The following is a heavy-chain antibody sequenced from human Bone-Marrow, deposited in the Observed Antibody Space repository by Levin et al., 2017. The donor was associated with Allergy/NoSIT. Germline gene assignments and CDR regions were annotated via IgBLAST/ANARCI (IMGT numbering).Heavy chain of an antibody. CDR2: IYYNDDK. CDR3: AYCPDYCTTTRCYPSWFDS. Sequence: ESGPTLVKPTETLTLTCSFSGFSLDTPGVGVGWIRRAPGKALEWVALIYYNDDKRYSPSLKTRLTITKDTSKNQVVLSMANVDPVDTATYYCAYCPDYCTTTRCYPSWFDSWGQGTLVTVSS. J-gene: IGHJ5*01. V-gene: IGHV2-5*01. CDR1: GFSLDTPGVG. D-gene: IGHD2-2*01.